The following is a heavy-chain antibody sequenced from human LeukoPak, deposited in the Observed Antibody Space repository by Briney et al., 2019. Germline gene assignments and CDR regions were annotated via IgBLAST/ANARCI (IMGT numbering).Heavy chain of an antibody. V-gene: IGHV3-9*01. J-gene: IGHJ4*02. CDR1: GFTFDDYA. Sequence: GGSLRLSCAASGFTFDDYAMHWVRQGPGKGLEWVSGISWNSNSRVYVDSVKGRFTISRDNAKNSLYLQMNSLRAEDTAVYYCARDGAGSYYYFDYWGQGTLVTVSS. CDR3: ARDGAGSYYYFDY. CDR2: ISWNSNSR. D-gene: IGHD1-26*01.